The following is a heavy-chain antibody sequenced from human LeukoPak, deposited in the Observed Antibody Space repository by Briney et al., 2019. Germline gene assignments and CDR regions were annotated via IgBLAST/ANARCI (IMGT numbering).Heavy chain of an antibody. V-gene: IGHV3-7*01. CDR2: IKQDGSEK. CDR1: GFTFSSYW. CDR3: ARAHQRKQWLVPSDY. J-gene: IGHJ4*02. Sequence: GGSLRLSCAASGFTFSSYWMSWVRQAPGKGLEWVANIKQDGSEKYYVDSVKGRFTISRDNAKNSLYLQMNSLRAEDTAVYYCARAHQRKQWLVPSDYWGQGTLVTVSS. D-gene: IGHD6-19*01.